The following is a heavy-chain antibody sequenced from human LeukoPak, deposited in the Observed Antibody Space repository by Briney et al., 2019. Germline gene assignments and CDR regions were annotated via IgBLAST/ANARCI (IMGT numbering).Heavy chain of an antibody. CDR2: IYTRGST. Sequence: PSETLSLTCTVSGNSFGDYYWSWIRQPAGKGLEWIGRIYTRGSTNYNPSLKSRVSMSVDTSKKQFSLKLSSVTAADTAVYYCARLSSSWYQDWYFDLWGRGTLVTVSS. CDR1: GNSFGDYY. J-gene: IGHJ2*01. D-gene: IGHD6-13*01. V-gene: IGHV4-4*07. CDR3: ARLSSSWYQDWYFDL.